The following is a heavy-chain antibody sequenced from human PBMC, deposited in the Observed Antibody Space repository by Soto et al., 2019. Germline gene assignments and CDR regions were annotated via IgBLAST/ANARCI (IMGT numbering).Heavy chain of an antibody. CDR3: ARERSRYDRSGYYRPDY. CDR2: IIPILGTP. J-gene: IGHJ4*02. Sequence: SVKVSCKTSGDTFSSYAISWVRQAPGQGLEWMGGIIPILGTPSYAQKFQGRVTIAADKSTSTAYMELSSLRSEDTAVYYCARERSRYDRSGYYRPDYWGQGTLVTVS. V-gene: IGHV1-69*10. CDR1: GDTFSSYA. D-gene: IGHD3-22*01.